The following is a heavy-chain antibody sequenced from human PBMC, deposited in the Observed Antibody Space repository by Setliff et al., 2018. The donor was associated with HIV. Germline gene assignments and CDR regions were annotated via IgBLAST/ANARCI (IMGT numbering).Heavy chain of an antibody. CDR3: VSPPGGITRARFDH. J-gene: IGHJ4*02. V-gene: IGHV4-34*01. Sequence: PSETLSLTCAVYGGAFSRFYWSRLRQAPEKGLEWIGDINHSGITNYNPSLKSRLSISVDTSKNQFSLNLTSVTAADAAMYFCVSPPGGITRARFDHWGQGTLVTVSS. CDR1: GGAFSRFY. D-gene: IGHD3-16*01. CDR2: INHSGIT.